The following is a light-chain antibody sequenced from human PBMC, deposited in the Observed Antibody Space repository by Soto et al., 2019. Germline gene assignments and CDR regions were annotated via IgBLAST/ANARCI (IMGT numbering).Light chain of an antibody. V-gene: IGKV1-5*01. CDR3: QQYNSYSPVLT. Sequence: DIQMTQSPSTLSASVGDRVTITCRASQSISSWLAWYHQKPGKAPKLLIYDASSLESGVPSKFSGSGSGTEFTLTIGSLQPDDFATYYCQQYNSYSPVLTFGGGTKVEIK. J-gene: IGKJ4*01. CDR2: DAS. CDR1: QSISSW.